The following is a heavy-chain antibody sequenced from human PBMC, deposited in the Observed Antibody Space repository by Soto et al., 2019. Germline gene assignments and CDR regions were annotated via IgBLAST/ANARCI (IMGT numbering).Heavy chain of an antibody. CDR1: GYTFTNYY. D-gene: IGHD6-13*01. V-gene: IGHV1-46*01. CDR2: INPSGGST. CDR3: ATSIYSKGWFAH. J-gene: IGHJ5*02. Sequence: QVQLVQSGAEVRKPGASVKVSCKASGYTFTNYYLHWVRQGPGQGLEWMGIINPSGGSTSYAQNFRGRVTLTRASSTSTVVTELSSLRFEDTAVYYFATSIYSKGWFAHWGQGTLVTVSS.